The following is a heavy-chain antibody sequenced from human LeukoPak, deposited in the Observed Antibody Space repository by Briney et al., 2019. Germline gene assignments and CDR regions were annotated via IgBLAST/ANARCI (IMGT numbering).Heavy chain of an antibody. CDR1: GFTFSDYV. CDR3: AKVYYYGMDV. Sequence: GKSLRLSCVASGFTFSDYVIHWVRQAPGKGLEWVAVISYDGSNKYYADSVKGRFTISRDNSKNTLYLQMNSLRAEDTAVYYCAKVYYYGMDVWGQGTTVTVSS. J-gene: IGHJ6*02. V-gene: IGHV3-30*18. CDR2: ISYDGSNK.